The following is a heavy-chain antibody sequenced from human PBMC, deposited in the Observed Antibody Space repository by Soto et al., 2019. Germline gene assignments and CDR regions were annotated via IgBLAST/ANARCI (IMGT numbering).Heavy chain of an antibody. CDR2: INPSGGST. V-gene: IGHV1-46*03. CDR3: ARDRGGYYYGRDV. D-gene: IGHD3-10*01. CDR1: GYTFTSYY. J-gene: IGHJ6*02. Sequence: ASVKVSCKASGYTFTSYYMHWVRQAPGQGLEWMGIINPSGGSTSYAQKFQGRVTMTRDTSTSTAYMELSSLRFEDTAVYYCARDRGGYYYGRDVWGQGTTVTVSS.